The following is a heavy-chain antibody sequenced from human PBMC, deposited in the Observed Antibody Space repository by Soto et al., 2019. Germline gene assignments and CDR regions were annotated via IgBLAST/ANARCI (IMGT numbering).Heavy chain of an antibody. D-gene: IGHD2-8*02. CDR3: ARDKITGLFDY. CDR2: INHSGST. J-gene: IGHJ4*02. Sequence: QVQLQQWGEGLLKPSETLSLTCAVYGGSFSGYYWTWIRQPPGTGLEWIGEINHSGSTNYNPSLKSRVTIAVDTSKNQFSLKLTSVTDAETAVYYCARDKITGLFDYWGQGTLVTVSS. CDR1: GGSFSGYY. V-gene: IGHV4-34*01.